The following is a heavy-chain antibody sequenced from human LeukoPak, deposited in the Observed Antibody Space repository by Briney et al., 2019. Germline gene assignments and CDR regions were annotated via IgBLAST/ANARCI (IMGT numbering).Heavy chain of an antibody. J-gene: IGHJ4*02. Sequence: GGSLRLSCAASGFTFSSYSMNWVRQAPGKGLEWVSSISSSSSYIYYADSVKGRFTISRDNAKNSLYLQMNSLRAEDTAVYYCARGIGGDSSGYIDYWGQGTLVTVSS. D-gene: IGHD3-22*01. CDR1: GFTFSSYS. CDR2: ISSSSSYI. V-gene: IGHV3-21*01. CDR3: ARGIGGDSSGYIDY.